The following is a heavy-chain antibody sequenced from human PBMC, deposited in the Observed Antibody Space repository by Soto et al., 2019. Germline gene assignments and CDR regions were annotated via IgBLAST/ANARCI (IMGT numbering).Heavy chain of an antibody. CDR1: GFTFSSYA. D-gene: IGHD6-13*01. Sequence: EVQLLESGGGLVQPGGSLRLSCAASGFTFSSYAMSWVRQAPGKGLEWVSAISGSGGSTYYADSVKGRFTISRYNSKNTLYLQMNSLRAEDTAVYYCAKCRSYSSSWHPPGWFDPWGQGTLVTVSS. J-gene: IGHJ5*02. CDR3: AKCRSYSSSWHPPGWFDP. CDR2: ISGSGGST. V-gene: IGHV3-23*01.